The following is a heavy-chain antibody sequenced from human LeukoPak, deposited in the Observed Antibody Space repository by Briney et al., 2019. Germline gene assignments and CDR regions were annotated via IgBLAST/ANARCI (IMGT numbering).Heavy chain of an antibody. V-gene: IGHV3-30*02. D-gene: IGHD2-2*01. CDR3: AKDGTSCSIISCYFDS. CDR1: GFSFSSYG. CDR2: IRYDKNND. J-gene: IGHJ4*02. Sequence: GGSLRLSCAASGFSFSSYGMHWVRQAPGKGLEWVAFIRYDKNNDYYADSVRGRFTISRDNSKNTLYLQMNSLRAEDTAVYYCAKDGTSCSIISCYFDSWGQGTLVTVSS.